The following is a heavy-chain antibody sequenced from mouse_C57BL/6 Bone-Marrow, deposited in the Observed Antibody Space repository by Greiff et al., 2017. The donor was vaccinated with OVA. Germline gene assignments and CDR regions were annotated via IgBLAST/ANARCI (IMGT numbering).Heavy chain of an antibody. V-gene: IGHV5-12*01. CDR1: GFTFSDYY. CDR2: ISNGGGST. J-gene: IGHJ3*01. Sequence: EVKLMESGGGLVQPGGSLKLSCAASGFTFSDYYMYWVRQTPEKRLEWVAYISNGGGSTYYPDTVKGRFTISRDNAKNTLYLQMSRLKSEDTAMYYCARGRWVAYWGQGTLVTVSA. CDR3: ARGRWVAY.